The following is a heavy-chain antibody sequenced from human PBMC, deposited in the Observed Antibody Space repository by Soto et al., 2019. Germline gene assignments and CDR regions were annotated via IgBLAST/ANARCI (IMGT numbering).Heavy chain of an antibody. CDR3: AKATKRYDYVWGSYRKNWLDP. CDR2: INHSGST. V-gene: IGHV4-34*01. CDR1: GVSISGCY. Sequence: SETLSLTCAVYGVSISGCYWSWIRQPPGKGLEWIGEINHSGSTNYNPSLKSRVTISVDTSKNQFSLKLSSVTAADTAVYYCAKATKRYDYVWGSYRKNWLDPWGQGTLVTVSS. J-gene: IGHJ5*02. D-gene: IGHD3-16*02.